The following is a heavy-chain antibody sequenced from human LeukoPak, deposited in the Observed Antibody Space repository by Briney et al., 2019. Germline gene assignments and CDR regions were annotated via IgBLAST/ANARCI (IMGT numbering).Heavy chain of an antibody. V-gene: IGHV3-7*03. CDR3: AKDLPGGGYCSSTSCQGSY. CDR2: IRGDGSRQ. Sequence: PGESLRLPCVASGFTFSTFWMTWVRQAPGQGLEWVANIRGDGSRQYYVDSVKGRFTISRDNAKNSLYLQMTNLRAEDTAVYYCAKDLPGGGYCSSTSCQGSYWGQGTLVTVSS. J-gene: IGHJ4*02. D-gene: IGHD2-2*01. CDR1: GFTFSTFW.